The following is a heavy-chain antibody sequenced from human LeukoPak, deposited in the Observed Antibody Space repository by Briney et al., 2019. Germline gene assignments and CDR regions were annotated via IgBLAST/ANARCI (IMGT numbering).Heavy chain of an antibody. CDR1: GGSFSGYY. CDR2: INHSGST. D-gene: IGHD2-2*01. CDR3: ARGEGLFDIVVVPAATYFDY. Sequence: SETLSLTCTVYGGSFSGYYWSWIRQPPVKGQEWIGEINHSGSTNYNPPLTSRVTISVDTSKNQFSLRLSSVTAAHTGVYYCARGEGLFDIVVVPAATYFDYWGQGTLVTVSS. J-gene: IGHJ4*02. V-gene: IGHV4-34*01.